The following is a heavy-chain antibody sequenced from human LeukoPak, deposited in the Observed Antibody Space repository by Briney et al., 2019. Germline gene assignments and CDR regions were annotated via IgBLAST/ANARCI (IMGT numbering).Heavy chain of an antibody. V-gene: IGHV3-74*01. Sequence: GGSLRLSCSASGFTFSSYAMHWVRQAPGKGLVWVSHINSDGSWTSYADSVKGRFTISKDSAKNTVYLQMSNLRVEDTAVYYCVSFYETYWGRGTLVTVSS. CDR1: GFTFSSYA. J-gene: IGHJ4*02. CDR2: INSDGSWT. D-gene: IGHD2/OR15-2a*01. CDR3: VSFYETY.